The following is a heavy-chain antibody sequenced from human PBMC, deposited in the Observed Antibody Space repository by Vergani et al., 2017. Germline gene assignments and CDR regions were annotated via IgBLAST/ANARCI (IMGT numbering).Heavy chain of an antibody. CDR1: GVSVTDYN. D-gene: IGHD6-13*01. V-gene: IGHV4-59*02. Sequence: QAQLQESGPGLVKPSETLSLTCHVFGVSVTDYNCNWIRQPPGKGLEWFGSLSTTGGATHASHTPSLKSRVSISVDTSKSQFSLRLTSVNAADSAIYYCAGDTHSWQRADRWGQGLLVSVSS. J-gene: IGHJ5*02. CDR3: AGDTHSWQRADR. CDR2: LSTTGGA.